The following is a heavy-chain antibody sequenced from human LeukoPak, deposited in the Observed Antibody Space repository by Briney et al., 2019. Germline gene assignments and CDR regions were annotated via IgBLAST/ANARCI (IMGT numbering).Heavy chain of an antibody. CDR3: ATSLAGDYYDSSGYSH. Sequence: SVKVSCKASGGTFGSYAISWVRQAPGQGLEWMGRIIPIFGTANYVQKFQGRVTITTDESTSTAYMELSSLRSEDTAVYYCATSLAGDYYDSSGYSHWGQGTLVTVSS. CDR2: IIPIFGTA. CDR1: GGTFGSYA. D-gene: IGHD3-22*01. J-gene: IGHJ4*02. V-gene: IGHV1-69*05.